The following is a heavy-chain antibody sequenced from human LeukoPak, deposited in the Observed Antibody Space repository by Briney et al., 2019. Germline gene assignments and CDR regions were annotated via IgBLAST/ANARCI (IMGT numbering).Heavy chain of an antibody. J-gene: IGHJ6*03. D-gene: IGHD3-22*01. CDR2: IYTSGST. Sequence: PSETLSLTCTVSGGSISSYYWSWIRQPAGKGLEWIGRIYTSGSTNYNSSLKSRVTMSVDTSKNQFSLKLSSVTAADTAVYYCARDQGHYDSSGKDYYYYMDVWGKGTTVTVSS. CDR3: ARDQGHYDSSGKDYYYYMDV. V-gene: IGHV4-4*07. CDR1: GGSISSYY.